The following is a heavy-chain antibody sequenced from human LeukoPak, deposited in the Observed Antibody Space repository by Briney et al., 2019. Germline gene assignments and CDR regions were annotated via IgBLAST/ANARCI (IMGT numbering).Heavy chain of an antibody. V-gene: IGHV4-59*01. CDR2: IYHSGST. D-gene: IGHD1-26*01. Sequence: SETLSLTCTVSGGSISNYYWSWIRQPPGKGLEWIGYIYHSGSTNYNPSLKSRVAISVDTSKNQFSLRLSSVTAADTAVYYCARVGATGGGYWGQGTLVTVSS. CDR1: GGSISNYY. CDR3: ARVGATGGGY. J-gene: IGHJ4*02.